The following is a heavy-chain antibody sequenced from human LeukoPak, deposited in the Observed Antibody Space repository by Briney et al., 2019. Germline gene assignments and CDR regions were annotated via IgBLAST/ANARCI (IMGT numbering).Heavy chain of an antibody. V-gene: IGHV3-49*04. CDR1: GFTFGGYA. CDR2: IRSKAYGGTT. CDR3: TPDVPNFDL. J-gene: IGHJ2*01. D-gene: IGHD2-2*01. Sequence: RSLRLSCTASGFTFGGYAMSWVRQAPGKGLEWVGFIRSKAYGGTTEYAASVKGRFTISRDDSKSIAYLQMNSLKTEDTAVYYCTPDVPNFDLWGRGTLVTVSS.